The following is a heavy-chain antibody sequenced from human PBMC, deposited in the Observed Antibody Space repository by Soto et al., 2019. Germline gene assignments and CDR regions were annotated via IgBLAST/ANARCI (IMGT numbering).Heavy chain of an antibody. D-gene: IGHD5-18*01. V-gene: IGHV1-69*12. CDR2: IIPIFGTA. J-gene: IGHJ6*02. CDR3: ARDPVLHTAMVWSYYYYGMDV. Sequence: QVQLVQSGAEVKKPGSSVKVSCKASGGTFSSYAISWVRQAPGQGLEWMGGIIPIFGTANYAQKFQGRVTITADESTSXAXMXXSSRRSEETAVYYCARDPVLHTAMVWSYYYYGMDVWGQGTTVTVSS. CDR1: GGTFSSYA.